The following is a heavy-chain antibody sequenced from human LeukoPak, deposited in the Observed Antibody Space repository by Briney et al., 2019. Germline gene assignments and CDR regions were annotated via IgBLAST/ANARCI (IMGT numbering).Heavy chain of an antibody. V-gene: IGHV4-34*01. J-gene: IGHJ4*02. D-gene: IGHD3-16*01. CDR1: GGSFSGYY. CDR2: INHSGST. CDR3: ARMIYYFDY. Sequence: SETLSLTCAVYGGSFSGYYWSWIRQPPGKGLEWNGEINHSGSTNYNPSLKSRVTISVDTSKNQFSLKLSSVTAADTAVYYCARMIYYFDYWGQGTLVTVSS.